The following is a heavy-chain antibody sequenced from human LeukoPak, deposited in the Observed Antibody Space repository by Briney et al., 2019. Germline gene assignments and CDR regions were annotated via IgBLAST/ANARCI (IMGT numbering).Heavy chain of an antibody. CDR2: IYYSGST. Sequence: PSETLSLTCTVSVGSLSSSSYYWGWIRQPPGKGLEWIGRIYYSGSTYYNPSLKSRVTISVDTSKNQFSLKLSSVTAADTAVYYCARQDYYGSGSYGTPDAFDIWGQGTMVTVSS. V-gene: IGHV4-39*01. CDR3: ARQDYYGSGSYGTPDAFDI. J-gene: IGHJ3*02. CDR1: VGSLSSSSYY. D-gene: IGHD3-10*01.